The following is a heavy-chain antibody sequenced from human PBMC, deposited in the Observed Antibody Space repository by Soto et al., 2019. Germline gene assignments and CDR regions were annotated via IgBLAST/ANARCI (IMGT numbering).Heavy chain of an antibody. V-gene: IGHV3-33*01. CDR1: GFTFSSYG. D-gene: IGHD2-8*01. J-gene: IGHJ4*02. Sequence: GGSLRLSCAASGFTFSSYGMHWVRQAPGKGLEWVAVIWYDGSNKYYADSVKGRFTISRDNSKNTLYLQMNSLRAEDTAVYYCARDYRCTNGVCYGIGFDYWGQGTLVTVSS. CDR2: IWYDGSNK. CDR3: ARDYRCTNGVCYGIGFDY.